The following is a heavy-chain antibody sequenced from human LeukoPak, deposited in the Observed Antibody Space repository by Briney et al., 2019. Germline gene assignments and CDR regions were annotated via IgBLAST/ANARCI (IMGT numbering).Heavy chain of an antibody. Sequence: GGSLRLSCAASGFSFNSYAMSWVRQAPGKGLEWVSAISGSGGSTYYADSVKGRFTISRDNSKNTLYLQMNSLRAEDTAVYYCAKDLAVAGTDLDYWGQGTLVTVSS. CDR3: AKDLAVAGTDLDY. J-gene: IGHJ4*02. CDR2: ISGSGGST. CDR1: GFSFNSYA. V-gene: IGHV3-23*01. D-gene: IGHD6-19*01.